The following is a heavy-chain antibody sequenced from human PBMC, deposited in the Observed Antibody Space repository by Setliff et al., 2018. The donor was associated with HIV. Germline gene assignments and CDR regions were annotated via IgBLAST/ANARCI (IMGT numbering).Heavy chain of an antibody. J-gene: IGHJ5*02. CDR3: AIGDEYPGVFQS. Sequence: PSETLSLTCAVSSASISNYHWSWIRQTPGKGLEWIGSIYTSGTTNYNPSLEGRITTSVDLSKNHFSLNLHSVTAADTAVYYCAIGDEYPGVFQSWGQGKVVPVSS. CDR1: SASISNYH. CDR2: IYTSGTT. D-gene: IGHD2-2*01. V-gene: IGHV4-4*09.